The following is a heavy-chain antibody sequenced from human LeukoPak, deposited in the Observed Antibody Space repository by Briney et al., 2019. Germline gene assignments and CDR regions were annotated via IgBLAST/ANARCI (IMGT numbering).Heavy chain of an antibody. V-gene: IGHV3-23*01. CDR3: ARDSDYVWGSYRYLFDY. J-gene: IGHJ4*02. CDR1: GFTFSNYA. Sequence: GGSLRLSCTASGFTFSNYAMTWVRQAPGKGLEWVSALSGSGGSTYYADSVKGRFTISRDNSKNTLYLQMNSLRAEDTAVYYCARDSDYVWGSYRYLFDYWGQGTLVTVSS. D-gene: IGHD3-16*02. CDR2: LSGSGGST.